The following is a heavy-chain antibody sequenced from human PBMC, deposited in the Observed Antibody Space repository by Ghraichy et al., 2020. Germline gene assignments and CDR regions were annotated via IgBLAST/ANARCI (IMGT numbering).Heavy chain of an antibody. V-gene: IGHV1-18*01. CDR2: ISAYNGNT. D-gene: IGHD3-3*01. CDR3: AREPDFWSGYYGFNQFDY. CDR1: GYTFTSYG. Sequence: ASVKVSCKASGYTFTSYGISWVRQAPGQGLEWMGWISAYNGNTNYAQKLQGRVTMTTDTSTSTAYMELRSLRSDDTAVYYCAREPDFWSGYYGFNQFDYWGQGTLVTVSS. J-gene: IGHJ4*02.